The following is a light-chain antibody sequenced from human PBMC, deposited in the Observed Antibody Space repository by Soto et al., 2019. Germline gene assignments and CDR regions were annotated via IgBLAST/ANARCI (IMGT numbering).Light chain of an antibody. CDR3: AVWDDSLNGTVA. CDR1: SSNIGSNF. J-gene: IGLJ2*01. V-gene: IGLV1-47*01. Sequence: QSVLTQAPSASGTPGQRVTVSCSGSSSNIGSNFVYWYRKFPGTAPKVLIYWNDQRSSWDRDRFSGSKSSTSASLAISGLRSEDQAGYYCAVWDDSLNGTVAFGGGTQPTVL. CDR2: WND.